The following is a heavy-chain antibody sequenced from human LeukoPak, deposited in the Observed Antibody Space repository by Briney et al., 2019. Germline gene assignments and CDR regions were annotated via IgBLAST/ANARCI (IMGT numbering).Heavy chain of an antibody. CDR2: IYYSGST. CDR1: GGSISSSSYY. Sequence: PSETLSLTCTVSGGSISSSSYYWGWIRQPPGKGLEWIGSIYYSGSTYYNPSLKSRVTISVDTSKNQFSLKLSSVTAADTAAYYCARHNRYSNWFDPWGQGTLVTVSS. V-gene: IGHV4-39*01. D-gene: IGHD3-16*02. CDR3: ARHNRYSNWFDP. J-gene: IGHJ5*02.